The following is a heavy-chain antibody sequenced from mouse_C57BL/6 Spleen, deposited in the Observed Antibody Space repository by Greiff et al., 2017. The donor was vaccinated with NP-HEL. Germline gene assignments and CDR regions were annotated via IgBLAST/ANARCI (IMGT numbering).Heavy chain of an antibody. CDR1: GYTFTSYG. J-gene: IGHJ3*01. CDR2: IYPRSGNT. V-gene: IGHV1-81*01. Sequence: QVHVKQSGAELARPGASVKLSCKASGYTFTSYGISWVKQRTGQGLEWIGEIYPRSGNTYYNEKFKGKATLTADKSSSTAYMELRSLTSEDSAVYFCASNWDVGAWFAYWGQGTLVTVSA. D-gene: IGHD4-1*01. CDR3: ASNWDVGAWFAY.